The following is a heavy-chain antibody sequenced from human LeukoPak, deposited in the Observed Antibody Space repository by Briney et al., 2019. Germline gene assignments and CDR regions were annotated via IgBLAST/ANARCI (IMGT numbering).Heavy chain of an antibody. CDR1: GFTFSSYG. D-gene: IGHD2-2*01. J-gene: IGHJ4*02. CDR3: AKHHCSSISCHGRSSGDFDY. CDR2: TSYDGSNK. V-gene: IGHV3-30*18. Sequence: PGRSLRLSCAASGFTFSSYGMHWVRQAPGKGLEWVAVTSYDGSNKYYADSVKGRFTISRDNSENTLYLQMNSLRDEDTAVYYCAKHHCSSISCHGRSSGDFDYWGQGTLVTVSS.